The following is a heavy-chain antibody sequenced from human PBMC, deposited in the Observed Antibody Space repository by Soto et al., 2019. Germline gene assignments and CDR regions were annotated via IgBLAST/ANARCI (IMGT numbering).Heavy chain of an antibody. CDR2: ISSSSSYI. J-gene: IGHJ4*02. V-gene: IGHV3-21*01. CDR1: GFTFSTYN. Sequence: EVQLVESGGGLVKPGGSLRLSCAASGFTFSTYNMNWVRQAPGKGLEWVSSISSSSSYIYYADSVKGRFTISRDNAKISLYLQMNSLRAEDTAVYYCARDMYYDSSGYSGYWGQGTLVTVSS. D-gene: IGHD3-22*01. CDR3: ARDMYYDSSGYSGY.